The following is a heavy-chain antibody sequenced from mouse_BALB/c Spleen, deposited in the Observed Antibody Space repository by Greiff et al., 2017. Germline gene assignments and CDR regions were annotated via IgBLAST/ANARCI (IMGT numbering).Heavy chain of an antibody. CDR3: TITGRGFAY. J-gene: IGHJ3*01. Sequence: QVQLQQSGAELVRPGTSVKVSCKASGYAFTNYLIEWVKQRPGQGFEWIGEINPSNGGTNYNEKFKRKATLTVDKSSSTAYMQLSSLTSEDSAVYYCTITGRGFAYWGQGTLVTVSA. CDR2: INPSNGGT. CDR1: GYAFTNYL. V-gene: IGHV1-54*01. D-gene: IGHD3-3*01.